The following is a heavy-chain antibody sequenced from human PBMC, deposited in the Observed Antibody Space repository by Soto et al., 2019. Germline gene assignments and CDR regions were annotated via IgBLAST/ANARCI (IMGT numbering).Heavy chain of an antibody. CDR1: PYTFTNYY. CDR3: ATSSDWSPLLDY. Sequence: GASVKVSCKASPYTFTNYYLHWVRQAPGQRPEWMGWINNGGGTIYAQKFQGRLTMTRDTSITTAYMELSRLSSDDTAFYYCATSSDWSPLLDYWGQGTLVTVSS. CDR2: INNGGGT. D-gene: IGHD6-19*01. J-gene: IGHJ4*02. V-gene: IGHV1-2*02.